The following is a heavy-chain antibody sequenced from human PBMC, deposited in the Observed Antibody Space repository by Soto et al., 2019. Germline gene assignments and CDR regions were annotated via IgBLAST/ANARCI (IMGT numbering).Heavy chain of an antibody. CDR3: ARSPAGGTLTPYYYYGLDV. Sequence: SETLSLTCTVSGGSISSYYWSWIRQPPGKGLEWIGYILYSGSTKYNPSLKSRATIPVDTSKNQFSLKLSSVTAADTAVYYCARSPAGGTLTPYYYYGLDVWGQGTTVTVSS. V-gene: IGHV4-59*01. D-gene: IGHD3-9*01. CDR2: ILYSGST. CDR1: GGSISSYY. J-gene: IGHJ6*02.